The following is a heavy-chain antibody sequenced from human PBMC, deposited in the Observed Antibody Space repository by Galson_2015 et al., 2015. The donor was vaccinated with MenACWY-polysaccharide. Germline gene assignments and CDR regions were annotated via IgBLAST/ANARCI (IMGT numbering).Heavy chain of an antibody. D-gene: IGHD5/OR15-5a*01. CDR2: INSDASST. CDR1: GLTFSNNW. V-gene: IGHV3-74*01. J-gene: IGHJ6*02. Sequence: SLRLSCAASGLTFSNNWINWVRQAPGKGLVWVSCINSDASSTAYADSVKGRFTISRDNAKNTLYLQMNSLRVEEAAIYYCVDPLSRCHSVSSRMDASGHATTVTVS. CDR3: VDPLSRCHSVSSRMDA.